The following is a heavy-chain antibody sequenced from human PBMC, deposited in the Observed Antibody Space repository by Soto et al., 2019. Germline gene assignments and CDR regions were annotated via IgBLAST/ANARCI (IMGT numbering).Heavy chain of an antibody. V-gene: IGHV3-21*01. Sequence: GGSLRLSCAASGFTFSSYSMNWVRQAPGKGLEWVSSISSSSSYIYYADSVKGRFTISRDNAKNSLYLQMNSLRAEDTAVYYCARDRGYSSSSSYYYGMDIWGQGTTVTVSS. J-gene: IGHJ6*02. D-gene: IGHD6-6*01. CDR3: ARDRGYSSSSSYYYGMDI. CDR1: GFTFSSYS. CDR2: ISSSSSYI.